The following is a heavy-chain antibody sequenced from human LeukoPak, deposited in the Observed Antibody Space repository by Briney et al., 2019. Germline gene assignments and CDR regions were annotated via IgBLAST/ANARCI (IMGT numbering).Heavy chain of an antibody. CDR3: ARVRQHLPYYYYGMDV. CDR2: IYTSGST. J-gene: IGHJ6*02. D-gene: IGHD6-13*01. Sequence: SQTLSLTCTVSGDSISSGRYHWSWIRQPAGKGLEWIGRIYTSGSTNYHPSLKSRVTISVDTSKNQFSLKLSSVTAADTAVYYCARVRQHLPYYYYGMDVWGQGTTVTVSS. V-gene: IGHV4-61*02. CDR1: GDSISSGRYH.